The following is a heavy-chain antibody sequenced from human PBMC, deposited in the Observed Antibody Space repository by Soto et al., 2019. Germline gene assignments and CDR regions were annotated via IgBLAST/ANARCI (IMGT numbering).Heavy chain of an antibody. V-gene: IGHV3-23*01. D-gene: IGHD2-2*01. Sequence: GGSLRLSCAASGFTFSSYAMSWVRQAPGKGLEWVSAISGSGDTTYYPDSLQGRFTVSRDISKNTLYLQMNSLKAQDKAVEYCAKEGLCYPTTTCYGSGYFQDWGQGTLVTVSS. J-gene: IGHJ1*01. CDR3: AKEGLCYPTTTCYGSGYFQD. CDR1: GFTFSSYA. CDR2: ISGSGDTT.